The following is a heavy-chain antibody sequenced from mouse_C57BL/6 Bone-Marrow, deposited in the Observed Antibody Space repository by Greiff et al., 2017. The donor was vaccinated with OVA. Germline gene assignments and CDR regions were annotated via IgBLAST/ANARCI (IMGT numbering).Heavy chain of an antibody. Sequence: QVHVKQSGAELARPGASVKLSCKASGYTFTSYGISWVKQRTGQGLEWIGEIYPRSGNTYYNEKFKGKATLTADKASSTAYMELRSLTSEDSAVYFYARERRYWDPFAYWGQGTLVTVSA. V-gene: IGHV1-81*01. CDR3: ARERRYWDPFAY. CDR2: IYPRSGNT. J-gene: IGHJ3*01. CDR1: GYTFTSYG. D-gene: IGHD4-1*01.